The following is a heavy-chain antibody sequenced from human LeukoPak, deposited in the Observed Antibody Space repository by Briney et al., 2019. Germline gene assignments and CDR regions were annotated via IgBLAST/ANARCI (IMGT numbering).Heavy chain of an antibody. V-gene: IGHV3-73*01. CDR2: IRSKANSYAT. D-gene: IGHD5-12*01. CDR1: GFTFSGSA. CDR3: TFTPGYSGYDGGL. Sequence: GGSLKLSCAASGFTFSGSAMHWVRQASGKGLEWVGRIRSKANSYATAYAASVKGRFTTSRDDSKNTAYLQMNSLKTEDTAVYYCTFTPGYSGYDGGLWGQGTLVTVSS. J-gene: IGHJ4*02.